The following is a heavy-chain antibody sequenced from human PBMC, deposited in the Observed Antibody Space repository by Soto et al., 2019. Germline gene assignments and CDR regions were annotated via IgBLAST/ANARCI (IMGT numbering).Heavy chain of an antibody. D-gene: IGHD7-27*01. CDR3: AKAWGIDY. CDR1: GFTVSSNY. Sequence: GGSLRLSCVASGFTVSSNYMSWVRQAPGKGLEWVSTISGSGSSTYSADSVKGRFTISRDNSKNTLYLQMNSLRVEDTAIYYCAKAWGIDYWGQGTLVTVSS. CDR2: ISGSGSST. V-gene: IGHV3-23*01. J-gene: IGHJ4*02.